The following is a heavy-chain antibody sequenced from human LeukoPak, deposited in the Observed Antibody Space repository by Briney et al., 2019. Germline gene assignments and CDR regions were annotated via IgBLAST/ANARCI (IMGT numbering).Heavy chain of an antibody. D-gene: IGHD5-12*01. CDR2: ISAYNGNT. V-gene: IGHV1-18*01. CDR3: ARIGDIVATGGFDY. J-gene: IGHJ4*02. CDR1: GYTFTSYG. Sequence: GASVKVSCKASGYTFTSYGISWVRQAPGQGLERMGWISAYNGNTNYAQKLQGRVTMTTDTSTSTAYMELRSLRSDDTAVYYCARIGDIVATGGFDYWGQGTLVTVSS.